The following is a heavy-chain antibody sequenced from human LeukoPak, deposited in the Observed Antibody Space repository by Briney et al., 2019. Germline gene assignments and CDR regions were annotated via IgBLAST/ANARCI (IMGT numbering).Heavy chain of an antibody. J-gene: IGHJ4*02. CDR3: ARSHRMTTVTTFDY. Sequence: GASVKVSCKASGYTFTSYAMHWVRQAPGQRLEWMGWINAGNGNTKYSQKFQGRVTITRDTSASTAYMELSSLRSEDTAVYYCARSHRMTTVTTFDYWGQGTLVTVSS. V-gene: IGHV1-3*01. CDR1: GYTFTSYA. D-gene: IGHD4-17*01. CDR2: INAGNGNT.